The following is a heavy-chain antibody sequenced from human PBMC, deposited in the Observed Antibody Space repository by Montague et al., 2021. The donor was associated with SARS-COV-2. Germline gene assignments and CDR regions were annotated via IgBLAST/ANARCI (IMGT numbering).Heavy chain of an antibody. J-gene: IGHJ6*02. CDR2: TYYRSKWHN. CDR3: ARGSQVGSCPPPDSGMDV. D-gene: IGHD2-2*01. CDR1: GDSVSSNSAA. Sequence: CAISGDSVSSNSAAWKWIRQSPSRGLEWLGRTYYRSKWHNGYAESVKSRITNNPDTSKNQISLQLNSVTPEDTAVYYCARGSQVGSCPPPDSGMDVWGQGTKVTVTS. V-gene: IGHV6-1*01.